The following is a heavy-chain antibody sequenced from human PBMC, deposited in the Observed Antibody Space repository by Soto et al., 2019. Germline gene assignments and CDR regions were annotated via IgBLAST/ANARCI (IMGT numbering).Heavy chain of an antibody. D-gene: IGHD4-17*01. V-gene: IGHV3-64*01. CDR1: GFTFSSYA. J-gene: IGHJ4*02. CDR2: INSNGGST. CDR3: ARLGTTYYFDY. Sequence: EVQLVESGGGLVQPGGSLRLSCAASGFTFSSYAMHWVRQATGKGLECVSAINSNGGSTYYANSVKGRFTISRDNSKNTLYLHMGSLRAENMAVYYCARLGTTYYFDYWGQGTLVTVSS.